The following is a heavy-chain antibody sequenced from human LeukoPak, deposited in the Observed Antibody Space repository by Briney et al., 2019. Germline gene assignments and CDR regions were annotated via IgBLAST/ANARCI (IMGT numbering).Heavy chain of an antibody. D-gene: IGHD4-23*01. J-gene: IGHJ4*02. V-gene: IGHV3-30*02. CDR3: AKDVETTVVTDYFDY. CDR2: IRYDGSNK. Sequence: GGSLRLSCAASGFTFSSYGMHWVRQAPGKGLELVAFIRYDGSNKYYADSVKGRFTISRDNSKNTLYLQMNSLRAEDTAVYYCAKDVETTVVTDYFDYWGQGTLVTVSS. CDR1: GFTFSSYG.